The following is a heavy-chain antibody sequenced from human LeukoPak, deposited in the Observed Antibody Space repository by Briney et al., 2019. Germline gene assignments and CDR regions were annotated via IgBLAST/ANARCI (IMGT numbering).Heavy chain of an antibody. D-gene: IGHD4-23*01. CDR1: GFTFSTYA. J-gene: IGHJ4*02. Sequence: GGSLRLSCAASGFTFSTYAMSWVRQAPGKGLEWVSYISIVSSIIYYADSVKGRFTISRDNAKNSLYLQMNSLRAEDTAVYYCARAPFGSNSGGGFFDYWGQGTLVTVSS. V-gene: IGHV3-48*01. CDR3: ARAPFGSNSGGGFFDY. CDR2: ISIVSSII.